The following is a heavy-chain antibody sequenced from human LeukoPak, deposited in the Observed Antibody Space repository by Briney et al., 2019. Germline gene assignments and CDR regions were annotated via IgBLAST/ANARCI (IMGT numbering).Heavy chain of an antibody. CDR1: GGSISSYY. Sequence: SETLSLTCTVSGGSISSYYWSWIRQPPGKGLEWIGYIYYSGSTNYNPSLKSRVTISVDTSKNQFSLKLSSVTAADTAVYYCARDFNGRSLDYWGQGTLVTVSS. V-gene: IGHV4-59*01. D-gene: IGHD2-8*01. J-gene: IGHJ4*02. CDR3: ARDFNGRSLDY. CDR2: IYYSGST.